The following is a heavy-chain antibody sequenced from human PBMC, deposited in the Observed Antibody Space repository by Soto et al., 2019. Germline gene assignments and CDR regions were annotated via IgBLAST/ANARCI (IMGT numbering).Heavy chain of an antibody. J-gene: IGHJ6*02. Sequence: EVQLVESGGGLVQPGGSLTLSCAASGFTFSSYWMHWVRQAPGKGLVWVSRINSDGSSTSYADSVKGRFTISRDNAKNTLYLQMNSLRAEDTAVYYCARDMYPVRFEAVGMDVWGQGTTVTVSS. CDR3: ARDMYPVRFEAVGMDV. V-gene: IGHV3-74*01. CDR2: INSDGSST. D-gene: IGHD2-8*01. CDR1: GFTFSSYW.